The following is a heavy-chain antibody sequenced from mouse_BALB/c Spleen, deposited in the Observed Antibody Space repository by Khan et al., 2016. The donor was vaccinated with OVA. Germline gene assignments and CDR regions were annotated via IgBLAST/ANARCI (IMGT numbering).Heavy chain of an antibody. J-gene: IGHJ2*01. V-gene: IGHV5-17*02. CDR1: GFTFSSYG. CDR2: ISGDSSTI. CDR3: ATSYYYGYYFDY. D-gene: IGHD1-1*01. Sequence: EVELVESGGGLVQPGGSRKLSCAASGFTFSSYGMHWVRQAPEKGLEWVAYISGDSSTIYYADTVKGRFTISRDNPKNTLFLQMTSLWSEDTAMYYCATSYYYGYYFDYWGPGTTLTVSS.